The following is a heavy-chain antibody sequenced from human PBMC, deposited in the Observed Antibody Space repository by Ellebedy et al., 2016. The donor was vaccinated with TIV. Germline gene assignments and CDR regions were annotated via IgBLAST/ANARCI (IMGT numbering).Heavy chain of an antibody. D-gene: IGHD6-13*01. V-gene: IGHV1-2*02. CDR1: GYTFTGYY. CDR3: ARDGGLTIAAAANWFDP. J-gene: IGHJ5*02. Sequence: AASVKVSCKASGYTFTGYYMHWVRQAPGQGLEWMGWINTNSGGTNYAQKFQGRVNMTRDTSISTAYMELSRLRSDDTAVYYCARDGGLTIAAAANWFDPWGQGTLVTVSS. CDR2: INTNSGGT.